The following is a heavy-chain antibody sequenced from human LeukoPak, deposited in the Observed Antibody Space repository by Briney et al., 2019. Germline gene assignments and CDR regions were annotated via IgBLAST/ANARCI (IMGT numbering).Heavy chain of an antibody. D-gene: IGHD3-3*01. CDR1: GGSISSGSYY. V-gene: IGHV4-61*02. J-gene: IGHJ3*02. CDR3: ARAKPGYDFWSGIGAFDI. CDR2: IYTSGST. Sequence: SETLSLTCTVSGGSISSGSYYWSWIRQPAGKGLEWIGRIYTSGSTNYNPSLKSRVTISVDTSKNQFSLKLSSVTAADTAVYYCARAKPGYDFWSGIGAFDIWGQGTMVTVSS.